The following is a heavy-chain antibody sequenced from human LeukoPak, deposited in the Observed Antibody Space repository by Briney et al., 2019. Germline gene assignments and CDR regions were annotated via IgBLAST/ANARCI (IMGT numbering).Heavy chain of an antibody. CDR3: ARAPGEGWFDP. CDR1: GFTFSSYW. D-gene: IGHD4-17*01. J-gene: IGHJ5*02. CDR2: IKQDGSEK. V-gene: IGHV3-7*01. Sequence: GGSLRLSCAASGFTFSSYWMSWVRQAPGKGLEWVASIKQDGSEKYYVDSVKGRFTVSRDNAKNSLYLQMNSLRAEDTALYYCARAPGEGWFDPWGQGTLVTVSS.